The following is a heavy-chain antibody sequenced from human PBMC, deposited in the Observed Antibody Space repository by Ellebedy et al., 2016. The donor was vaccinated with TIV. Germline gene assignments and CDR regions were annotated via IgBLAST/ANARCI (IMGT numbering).Heavy chain of an antibody. D-gene: IGHD4-11*01. CDR1: GGSISNYY. CDR3: ARQKNHDYIPYYFDY. J-gene: IGHJ4*02. Sequence: MPSETLSLTCIVSGGSISNYYWSWIRQPPGKGLEWIGSIYYSGSTNYNPSLKSRVIISVDRSKNQFSLKLSSVTAADTAVYYCARQKNHDYIPYYFDYWGQGTLVTVSS. V-gene: IGHV4-59*12. CDR2: IYYSGST.